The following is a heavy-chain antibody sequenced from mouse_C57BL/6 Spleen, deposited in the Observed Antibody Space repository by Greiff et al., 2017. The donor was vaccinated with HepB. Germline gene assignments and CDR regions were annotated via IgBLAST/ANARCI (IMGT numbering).Heavy chain of an antibody. J-gene: IGHJ1*03. CDR1: GFTFTDYY. Sequence: EVMLVESGGGLVQPGGSLSLSCAASGFTFTDYYMSWVRQPPGKALEWLGFIRNKANGYTTEYSASVKGRFTISRANSQSILYLQRNALRAEDSATYYCARNYYGSSRYFDVWGTGTTVTVSS. D-gene: IGHD1-1*01. CDR3: ARNYYGSSRYFDV. CDR2: IRNKANGYTT. V-gene: IGHV7-3*01.